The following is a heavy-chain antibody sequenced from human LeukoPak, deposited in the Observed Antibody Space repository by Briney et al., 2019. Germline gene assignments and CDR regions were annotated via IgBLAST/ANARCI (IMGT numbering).Heavy chain of an antibody. D-gene: IGHD5-18*01. J-gene: IGHJ4*02. Sequence: GGSLRLSCAASGFIFSNAWLSWVRQAPGKGLEWVGRIKSKKFGETTDYAAPVKGRFTISRDDSKNTLYLQMNSLKTEDTAVFYCTASDTPGVDYWGQGTLLTVSS. V-gene: IGHV3-15*01. CDR2: IKSKKFGETT. CDR3: TASDTPGVDY. CDR1: GFIFSNAW.